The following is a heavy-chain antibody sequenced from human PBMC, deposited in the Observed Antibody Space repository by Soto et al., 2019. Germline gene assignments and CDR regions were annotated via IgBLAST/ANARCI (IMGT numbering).Heavy chain of an antibody. CDR2: IYYSGST. V-gene: IGHV4-59*01. Sequence: LSLTCTVSGGSISSYYWSWIRQPPGKGLEWIGYIYYSGSTNYNPSLKSRVTISVDTSKNQFSLKLSSVTAADTAVYYCARVRSSSGWYYFDYWGQGTLVT. CDR1: GGSISSYY. CDR3: ARVRSSSGWYYFDY. J-gene: IGHJ4*02. D-gene: IGHD6-19*01.